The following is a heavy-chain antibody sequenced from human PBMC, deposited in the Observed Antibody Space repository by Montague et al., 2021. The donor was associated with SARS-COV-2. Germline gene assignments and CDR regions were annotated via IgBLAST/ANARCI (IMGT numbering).Heavy chain of an antibody. CDR2: INHSGST. V-gene: IGHV4-34*01. Sequence: SETLSLTCAVYGASLSGYYWRWIRQPPGKGLEWIGEINHSGSTNYNPSLKSRVTISVDTSKNQFSLKLSSVTAADTAVYYCAIPMVRGFSRAFDIWGQGTMVTVSS. J-gene: IGHJ3*02. D-gene: IGHD3-10*01. CDR1: GASLSGYY. CDR3: AIPMVRGFSRAFDI.